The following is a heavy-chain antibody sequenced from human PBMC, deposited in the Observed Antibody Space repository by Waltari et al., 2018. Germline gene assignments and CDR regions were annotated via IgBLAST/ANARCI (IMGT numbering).Heavy chain of an antibody. Sequence: EVQLVESGGGLIQPGGPLRLSCAASGFPLRLNNMSWVRQAPGKDLEWVSVLYPTGPTYYADSVRGRFTISRDDSNNTLFLHMNTLRADDTAKYYCARAGLGSPLDWMRLLDLWGQGTQVTVSS. V-gene: IGHV3-53*01. CDR1: GFPLRLNN. D-gene: IGHD2-21*02. J-gene: IGHJ5*02. CDR2: LYPTGPT. CDR3: ARAGLGSPLDWMRLLDL.